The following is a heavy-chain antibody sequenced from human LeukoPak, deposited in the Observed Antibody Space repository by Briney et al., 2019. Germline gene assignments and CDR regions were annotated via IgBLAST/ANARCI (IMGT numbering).Heavy chain of an antibody. CDR3: ARGVDYYDILTGYSYYFDY. J-gene: IGHJ4*02. D-gene: IGHD3-9*01. CDR1: AGSISSGGYY. V-gene: IGHV4-31*03. Sequence: PSETLSLTCTVSAGSISSGGYYWTWIRQHPGEGLEWIGYIHYSGNTYYNPSLKSRVTISVDTSKNQFPLKLSSVTAADTAVYYCARGVDYYDILTGYSYYFDYWGQGTLVTVSS. CDR2: IHYSGNT.